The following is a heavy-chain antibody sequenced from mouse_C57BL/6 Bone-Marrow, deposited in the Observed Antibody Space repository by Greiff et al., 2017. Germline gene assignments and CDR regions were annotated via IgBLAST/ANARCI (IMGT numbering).Heavy chain of an antibody. J-gene: IGHJ4*01. CDR3: ARDWRDY. CDR2: IDPSDSYT. D-gene: IGHD4-1*01. V-gene: IGHV1-59*01. CDR1: GYTFTSYW. Sequence: QVQLQQPGAELVRPGTSVKLSCKASGYTFTSYWMHWVKQRPGQGLEWIGVIDPSDSYTNYNQKFKGKATLTVDTSSSTAYMQLSSLTSEDSAVYYCARDWRDYWGQGTSVTVSS.